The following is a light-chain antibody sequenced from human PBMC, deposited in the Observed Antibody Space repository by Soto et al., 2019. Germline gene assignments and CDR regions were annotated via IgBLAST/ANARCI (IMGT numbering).Light chain of an antibody. V-gene: IGKV3-11*01. J-gene: IGKJ4*01. Sequence: EIVLTQSPATLSLSPGERATLSCRASQSVSSYLAWYQQKPGQAPRLLIYDASNRATGIPARFSGSGSGTDFTLTISSLEPEYFAIYYCQQRSNWPPVTFGGGTKVETK. CDR1: QSVSSY. CDR2: DAS. CDR3: QQRSNWPPVT.